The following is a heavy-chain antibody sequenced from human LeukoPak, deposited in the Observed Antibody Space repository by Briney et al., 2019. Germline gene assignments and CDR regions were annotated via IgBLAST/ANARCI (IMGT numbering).Heavy chain of an antibody. D-gene: IGHD6-19*01. Sequence: GGSLRLSCAASGFTFSSYAMHWVRQAPGKGLEWVAVISYDGSNKYYADSVKGRFTISRDNSKNTLYLQMNSLRAEDTAVYYCARDFSLAVAGPGVYWGQGTLVTVSS. CDR2: ISYDGSNK. CDR1: GFTFSSYA. CDR3: ARDFSLAVAGPGVY. V-gene: IGHV3-30-3*01. J-gene: IGHJ4*02.